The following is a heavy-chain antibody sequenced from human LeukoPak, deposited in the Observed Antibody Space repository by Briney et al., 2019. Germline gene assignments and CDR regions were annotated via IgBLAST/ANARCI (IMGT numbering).Heavy chain of an antibody. CDR1: GFTFSSYW. CDR3: ARSSYSSSSSV. J-gene: IGHJ3*01. D-gene: IGHD6-6*01. V-gene: IGHV3-7*03. Sequence: GGSLRLPCAASGFTFSSYWMNWARQAPGKGLEWVASINHNGNVNYYVDSVKGRFTISRDNAKNSLYLQMSNLRAEDTAVYYCARSSYSSSSSVWGQGTMVTVSS. CDR2: INHNGNVN.